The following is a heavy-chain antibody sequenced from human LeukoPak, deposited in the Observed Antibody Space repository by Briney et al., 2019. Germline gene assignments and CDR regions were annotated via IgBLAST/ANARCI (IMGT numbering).Heavy chain of an antibody. CDR3: AALRLASSGWHIGDY. D-gene: IGHD6-19*01. CDR2: TRNKANSYTT. J-gene: IGHJ4*02. V-gene: IGHV3-72*01. Sequence: PGGSLRLSCAVSGFTFSDQYMDWVRQAPGKGLEWLGRTRNKANSYTTQYAASVKGRFTISRDDSKTSLYLQMNSLKTEDTAVYYCAALRLASSGWHIGDYWGLGTLVTVSS. CDR1: GFTFSDQY.